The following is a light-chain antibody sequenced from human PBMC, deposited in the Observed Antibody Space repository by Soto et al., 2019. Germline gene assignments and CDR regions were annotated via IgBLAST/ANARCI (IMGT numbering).Light chain of an antibody. CDR3: QSYDSSLSGYV. J-gene: IGLJ1*01. Sequence: QSVLTQPPSVSGAPGQRVTISCTGSSSNIGPTYDVHWYQQLPGTAPKPLIYANTNRPSGVPDRFSGSKSGTSASLAITGLQAEDEADYYCQSYDSSLSGYVFGTGTKVTVL. CDR2: ANT. V-gene: IGLV1-40*01. CDR1: SSNIGPTYD.